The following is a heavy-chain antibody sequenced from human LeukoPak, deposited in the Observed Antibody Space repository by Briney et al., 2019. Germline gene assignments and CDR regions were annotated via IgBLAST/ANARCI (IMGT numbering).Heavy chain of an antibody. CDR2: LRGNGDT. Sequence: GGSLRLSCVASGFTFSTYAMSWVREAPARGLEWVSSLRGNGDTFYAESVKGRFTLSRGESRNMVFLHLNKLRVEDTAIYYCAKASWVSNVDAVLWGQGTVVTVSS. CDR1: GFTFSTYA. CDR3: AKASWVSNVDAVL. V-gene: IGHV3-23*01. D-gene: IGHD1-1*01. J-gene: IGHJ4*02.